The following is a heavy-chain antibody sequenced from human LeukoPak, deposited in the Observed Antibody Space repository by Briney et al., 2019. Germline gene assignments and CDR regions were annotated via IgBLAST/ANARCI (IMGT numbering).Heavy chain of an antibody. CDR3: ARGPRFLTSYAMDV. V-gene: IGHV4-34*01. CDR1: GGSLTGYY. Sequence: SETLSLTCAVYGGSLTGYYWNWIRQSPGKGLEWVGEINHSGSTNYNPSLKSRVTISVDTSKNQFSLKMTSVTAADTAVYYCARGPRFLTSYAMDVWGQGTTVTVSS. D-gene: IGHD3-9*01. CDR2: INHSGST. J-gene: IGHJ6*02.